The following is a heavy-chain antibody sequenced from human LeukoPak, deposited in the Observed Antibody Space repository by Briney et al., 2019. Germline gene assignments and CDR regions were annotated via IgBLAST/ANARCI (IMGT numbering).Heavy chain of an antibody. D-gene: IGHD3-10*01. CDR3: ARSYYYGGEFDY. CDR2: IYYSGST. Sequence: SETLSLTCTVSGGSISSYYWSWIRQPPGKGLEWIGYIYYSGSTNYNPSLKSRVTISVDTSKNQFSLKLSSMTAADTAVYYCARSYYYGGEFDYWGQGTLVTVSS. V-gene: IGHV4-59*01. CDR1: GGSISSYY. J-gene: IGHJ4*02.